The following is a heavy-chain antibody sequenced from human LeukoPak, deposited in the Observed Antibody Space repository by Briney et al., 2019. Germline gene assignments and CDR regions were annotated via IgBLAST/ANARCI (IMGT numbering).Heavy chain of an antibody. CDR3: AKDGRAYGSGTNYDY. J-gene: IGHJ4*02. V-gene: IGHV3-53*05. CDR1: GFTVSNNY. D-gene: IGHD3-10*01. CDR2: IYSGGST. Sequence: GGSLRLSCAASGFTVSNNYMSWVRQAPGKGLEWVSVIYSGGSTYYADSVKGRFTISRDTSKNTLSLQMNSLRAEDTAVYYCAKDGRAYGSGTNYDYWGQGTLVTVSS.